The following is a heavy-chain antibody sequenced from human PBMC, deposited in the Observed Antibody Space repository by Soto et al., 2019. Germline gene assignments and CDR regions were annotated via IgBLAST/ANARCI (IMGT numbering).Heavy chain of an antibody. D-gene: IGHD3-22*01. J-gene: IGHJ4*02. CDR1: GGSVNTAPYH. CDR3: ARNHQSYYDTSGYYTYFDL. Sequence: SETLSLTCTVSGGSVNTAPYHWSWIRQSPGNGLEWIGNIYYSGSTNYNPSFESRVGISLDTSNNQFSLRLTSVTAADTAVYYCARNHQSYYDTSGYYTYFDLWGQGTLVTVSS. CDR2: IYYSGST. V-gene: IGHV4-61*01.